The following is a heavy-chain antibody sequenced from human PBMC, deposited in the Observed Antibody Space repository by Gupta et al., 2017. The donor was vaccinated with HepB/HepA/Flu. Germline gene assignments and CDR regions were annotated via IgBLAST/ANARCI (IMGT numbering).Heavy chain of an antibody. V-gene: IGHV3-48*02. CDR2: ISGSSSTI. J-gene: IGHJ3*02. Sequence: EVQLVESGGGFVQPGGSLRLSCAASGFTFSSYNMNWVRQAPGKGLEWFSYISGSSSTIYYADSVKGRFTISRDNAENSLYLQMSSLRDEDTAVYYCARKSACDIWGQGTRVTVSS. CDR1: GFTFSSYN. CDR3: ARKSACDI.